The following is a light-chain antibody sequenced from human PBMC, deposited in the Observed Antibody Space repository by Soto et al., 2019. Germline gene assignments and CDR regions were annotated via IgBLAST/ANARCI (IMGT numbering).Light chain of an antibody. Sequence: EVVLTQSPGTLSLAPGERATLSCRASQIVHFNYLAWYQQKPGQAPRLLIYGASSRATGIPDRFRGSGSGTDFTLTISRLEPEDFAVYYCQHYDGLPITFGHGTRLEIK. CDR3: QHYDGLPIT. CDR2: GAS. J-gene: IGKJ5*01. CDR1: QIVHFNY. V-gene: IGKV3-20*01.